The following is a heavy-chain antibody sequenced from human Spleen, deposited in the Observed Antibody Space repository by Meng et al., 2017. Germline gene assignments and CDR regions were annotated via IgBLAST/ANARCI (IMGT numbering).Heavy chain of an antibody. CDR3: ARDEDISAAGKLFGDY. CDR1: GYTFAAYW. D-gene: IGHD6-13*01. Sequence: VRSGPEVNKAGAPEKLSCKPSGYTFAAYWIHWLRQAPGQGLEWVGRIDPNNDHTQYAQNFQGRVTMTSDTSISTVYMELNGLRSDDTAVYYCARDEDISAAGKLFGDYWGQGTLVTVSS. V-gene: IGHV1-2*06. J-gene: IGHJ4*02. CDR2: IDPNNDHT.